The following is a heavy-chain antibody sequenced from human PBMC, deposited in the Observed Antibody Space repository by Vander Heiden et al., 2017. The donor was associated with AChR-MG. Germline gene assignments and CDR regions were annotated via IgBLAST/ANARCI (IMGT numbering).Heavy chain of an antibody. Sequence: EVQLVESGGGLVKPGGSLRLSCPASGFTFRSYGMNWVRQAQGKGLEWVSSISSSSSYIYYADSVKGRFTISRDNAKNSLYLQMNSLRAEDTAVYYCARDRDDIVVVVADAFDIWGQGTMVTVSS. J-gene: IGHJ3*02. CDR3: ARDRDDIVVVVADAFDI. CDR1: GFTFRSYG. CDR2: ISSSSSYI. D-gene: IGHD2-15*01. V-gene: IGHV3-21*01.